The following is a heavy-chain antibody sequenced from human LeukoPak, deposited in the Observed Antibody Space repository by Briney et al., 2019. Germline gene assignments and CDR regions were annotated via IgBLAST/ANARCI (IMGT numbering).Heavy chain of an antibody. V-gene: IGHV3-30-3*01. Sequence: GGSLTLSCAASGFTFSSYAMHWVRQAPGKGLEWVAVISYDGGNKYYADSVKGRFTISRDNSKNTLYLQMNSLRAEDTAVYYCARGYYYDSSGYPPVDYWGQGTLVTVSS. CDR3: ARGYYYDSSGYPPVDY. CDR1: GFTFSSYA. J-gene: IGHJ4*02. CDR2: ISYDGGNK. D-gene: IGHD3-22*01.